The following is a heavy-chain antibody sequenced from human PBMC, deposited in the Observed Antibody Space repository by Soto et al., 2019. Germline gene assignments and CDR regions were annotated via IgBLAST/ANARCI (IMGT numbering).Heavy chain of an antibody. V-gene: IGHV5-10-1*01. CDR3: ARLGPYYDSSGYIGGYYYYGMDV. J-gene: IGHJ6*02. Sequence: GESLKISCKGSGYRFASYWISWVRQMPGKGLEWMGRIDPSDSYTNYSPSFQGHVTISADKSISTAYLQWSSLKASGTAMYYCARLGPYYDSSGYIGGYYYYGMDVWGQGTTVTVSS. D-gene: IGHD3-22*01. CDR2: IDPSDSYT. CDR1: GYRFASYW.